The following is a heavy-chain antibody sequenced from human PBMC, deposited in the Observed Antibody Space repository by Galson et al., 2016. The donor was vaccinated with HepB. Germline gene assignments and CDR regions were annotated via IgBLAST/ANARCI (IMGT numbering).Heavy chain of an antibody. J-gene: IGHJ3*02. CDR3: ARDRRWGYYQDSSGYPVGDAFDI. V-gene: IGHV3-30*04. CDR2: ISYDVTNK. CDR1: RFTFITYA. D-gene: IGHD3-22*01. Sequence: SLRLSCAASRFTFITYAMSWVRQAPGKGLEWVAVISYDVTNKYYADSVKGRFTISRDNSENSLYLQMNSLRPEDTAVYYCARDRRWGYYQDSSGYPVGDAFDIWGQGTMVTVSS.